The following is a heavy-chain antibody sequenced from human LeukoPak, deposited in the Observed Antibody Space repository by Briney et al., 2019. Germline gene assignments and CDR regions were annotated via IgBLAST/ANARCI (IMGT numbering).Heavy chain of an antibody. D-gene: IGHD1-7*01. J-gene: IGHJ4*02. CDR2: IYHTGTA. CDR1: GASINNDHW. CDR3: ARDNALELLPD. V-gene: IGHV4-4*02. Sequence: SGTLSLTCAVSGASINNDHWWTWVRQPPGKGLEWIGEIYHTGTANYNPSLKTRVTMSVDPSKNQFSLRLSSVTAADTAVYYCARDNALELLPDWGQGTLVIVSS.